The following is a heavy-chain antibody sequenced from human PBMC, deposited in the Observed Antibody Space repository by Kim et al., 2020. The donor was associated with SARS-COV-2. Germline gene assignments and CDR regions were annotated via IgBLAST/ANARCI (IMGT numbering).Heavy chain of an antibody. J-gene: IGHJ4*02. Sequence: GGSLRLSCAASGFTFSRYGVHWVRQAPGKGLEWVAVIWYDENNKYYGDSVKGRFTISRDNYKNTVHLQMNSLRADDTAVYYCVIEEDHSSGCLGDVWGQGPRDTLSS. CDR1: GFTFSRYG. CDR2: IWYDENNK. D-gene: IGHD6-19*01. CDR3: VIEEDHSSGCLGDV. V-gene: IGHV3-33*01.